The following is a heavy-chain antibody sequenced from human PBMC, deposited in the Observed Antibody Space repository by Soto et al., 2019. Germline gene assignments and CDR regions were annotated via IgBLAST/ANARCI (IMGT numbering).Heavy chain of an antibody. J-gene: IGHJ5*02. Sequence: SETLSLTCGVSGGTVASSHWWSWVRQSPGGGLEWIGNVYHTGDTNFNPSPQSRVTISVDKSNNQFSLRLNSLTAADTAVYFCAREIVTAGGNNYFDPWGPGTLVTVSS. CDR2: VYHTGDT. V-gene: IGHV4-4*02. CDR1: GGTVASSHW. D-gene: IGHD2-21*02. CDR3: AREIVTAGGNNYFDP.